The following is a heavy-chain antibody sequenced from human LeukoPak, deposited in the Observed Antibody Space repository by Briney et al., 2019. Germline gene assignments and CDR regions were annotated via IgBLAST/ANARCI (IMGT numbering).Heavy chain of an antibody. CDR2: ISYDGSNK. Sequence: PGGSLRLSCAASGFTFSNYGMHWVRQAPGKGLEWVAVISYDGSNKYYADSVKGRFTISRDNSKNTLYLQMNSLRAEDTAVYYCAKDHGLIVVLAAAMVDYWGQGTLVTVSS. D-gene: IGHD2-2*01. J-gene: IGHJ4*02. V-gene: IGHV3-30*18. CDR3: AKDHGLIVVLAAAMVDY. CDR1: GFTFSNYG.